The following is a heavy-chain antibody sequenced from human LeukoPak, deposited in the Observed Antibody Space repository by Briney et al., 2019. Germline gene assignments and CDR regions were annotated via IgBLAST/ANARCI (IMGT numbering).Heavy chain of an antibody. J-gene: IGHJ4*02. D-gene: IGHD1-26*01. CDR2: IWSDGSNK. CDR3: ARGSGSFSGGFDY. Sequence: PGRSLRLSCAASGFTFSSYGMHWVRQNPGKGLEWVAVIWSDGSNKYYADSVKGRFTISRDNSKNTLYLQMNSLRAEDTAVYYCARGSGSFSGGFDYWGQGTLVTVSS. V-gene: IGHV3-33*01. CDR1: GFTFSSYG.